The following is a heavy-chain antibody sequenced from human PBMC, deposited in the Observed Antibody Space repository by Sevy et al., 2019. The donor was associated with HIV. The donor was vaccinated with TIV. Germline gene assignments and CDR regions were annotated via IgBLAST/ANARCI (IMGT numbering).Heavy chain of an antibody. CDR1: GGTFSSYS. CDR3: ARDLGSGYDLSGFDI. D-gene: IGHD5-12*01. CDR2: IIPILDVA. J-gene: IGHJ3*02. V-gene: IGHV1-69*04. Sequence: ASVKVSCKASGGTFSSYSIGWVRQAPGQGLEWMGRIIPILDVANYAQKFKGRVTITADKSTSTAYLELSSLRSDDTAVYYCARDLGSGYDLSGFDIWGQGTKVTVSS.